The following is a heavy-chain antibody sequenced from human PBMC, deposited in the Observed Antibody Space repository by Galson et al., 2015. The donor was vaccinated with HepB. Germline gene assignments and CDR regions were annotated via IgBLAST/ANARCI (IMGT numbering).Heavy chain of an antibody. Sequence: SVKVSCKASGGTFSSYAISWVRQAPGQGLEWMGGIIPIFGTANYAQKFQGRVTITADESTSTAYMELSSLRSEDTAVYYCARDSGRTGRFDYWGQGTLVTVSS. V-gene: IGHV1-69*13. J-gene: IGHJ4*02. CDR2: IIPIFGTA. CDR1: GGTFSSYA. CDR3: ARDSGRTGRFDY. D-gene: IGHD1-1*01.